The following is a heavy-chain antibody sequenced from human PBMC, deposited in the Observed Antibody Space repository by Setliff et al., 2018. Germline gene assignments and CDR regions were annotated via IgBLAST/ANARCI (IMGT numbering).Heavy chain of an antibody. V-gene: IGHV1-8*02. CDR2: MNPNSGNT. J-gene: IGHJ4*02. CDR1: GYTFTSYD. CDR3: ARRVGSVGIQLPDY. D-gene: IGHD5-18*01. Sequence: GASVKVSCKASGYTFTSYDINWVRQATGQGLEWMGWMNPNSGNTVYAQKFQGRVTMTRNTSISTAYMELSSLRSEDTAVYYCARRVGSVGIQLPDYWGQGTLVTVSS.